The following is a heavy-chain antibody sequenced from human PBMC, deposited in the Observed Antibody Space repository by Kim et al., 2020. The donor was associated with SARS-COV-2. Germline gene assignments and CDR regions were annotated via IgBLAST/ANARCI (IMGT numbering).Heavy chain of an antibody. CDR3: GKIRWDFTDYGMDV. Sequence: DSVKGRFTIARDNAKNSLYLQMNSLRAEDTALYYCGKIRWDFTDYGMDVWGQGTTVTVSS. J-gene: IGHJ6*02. D-gene: IGHD2-8*02. V-gene: IGHV3-9*01.